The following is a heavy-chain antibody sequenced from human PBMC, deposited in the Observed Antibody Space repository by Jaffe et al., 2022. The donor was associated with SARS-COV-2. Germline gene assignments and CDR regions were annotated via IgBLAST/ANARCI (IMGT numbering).Heavy chain of an antibody. J-gene: IGHJ6*03. D-gene: IGHD2-2*01. CDR2: MNPNSGNT. Sequence: QVQLVQSGAEVKKPGASVKVSCKASGYTFTSYDINWVRQATGQGLEWMGWMNPNSGNTGYAQKFQGRVTMTRNTSISTAYMELSSLRSEDTAVYYCATGIGGTDIVVVPADETYYYYYYMDVWGKGTTVTVSS. V-gene: IGHV1-8*01. CDR3: ATGIGGTDIVVVPADETYYYYYYMDV. CDR1: GYTFTSYD.